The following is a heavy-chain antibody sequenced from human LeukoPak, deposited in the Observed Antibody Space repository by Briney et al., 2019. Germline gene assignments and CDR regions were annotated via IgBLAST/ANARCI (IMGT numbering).Heavy chain of an antibody. CDR1: GFTFSSYW. J-gene: IGHJ3*02. CDR2: INSDGSTT. D-gene: IGHD4-17*01. CDR3: AREAVTTGPGAFDI. Sequence: GGSLRLSCGASGFTFSSYWMHWVRQAPGKGLVWISRINSDGSTTSYADSVKGRFTISRDNAKNTLYLQMNSLRAEDTAVYYCAREAVTTGPGAFDIWGQGTMVTVSS. V-gene: IGHV3-74*01.